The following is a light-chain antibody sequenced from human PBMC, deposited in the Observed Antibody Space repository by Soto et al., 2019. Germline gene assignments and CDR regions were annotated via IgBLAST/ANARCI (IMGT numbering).Light chain of an antibody. J-gene: IGLJ3*02. CDR1: SGHSSYA. Sequence: QIVVTQSPSASASLGASVKLTCTLSSGHSSYAIAWHQQQPEKGPRYLMKLNSDGSHNKGDGIPDRFSGSSSGAERYLTISSLQSEDEADYYCQTWGTGTRGVFGGGTKLTVL. CDR3: QTWGTGTRGV. V-gene: IGLV4-69*01. CDR2: LNSDGSH.